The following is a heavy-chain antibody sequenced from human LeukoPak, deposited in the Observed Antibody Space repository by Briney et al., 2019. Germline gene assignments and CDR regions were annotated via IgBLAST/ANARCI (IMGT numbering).Heavy chain of an antibody. CDR3: AKDRGYSGSEWFDY. J-gene: IGHJ4*02. D-gene: IGHD1-26*01. CDR1: GFTFSSYG. V-gene: IGHV3-30*18. Sequence: GGSLRLSCAASGFTFSSYGMHWVRQAPGKGLEWVAVISYNGSSRYYADSVKGRFTISRDNSKNTLYLQMNSLRAEDTAVYYCAKDRGYSGSEWFDYWGQGTLVTVSS. CDR2: ISYNGSSR.